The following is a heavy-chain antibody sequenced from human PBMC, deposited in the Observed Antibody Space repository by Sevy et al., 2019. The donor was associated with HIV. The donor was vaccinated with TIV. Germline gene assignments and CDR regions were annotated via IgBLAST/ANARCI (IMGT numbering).Heavy chain of an antibody. J-gene: IGHJ6*02. V-gene: IGHV1-2*06. CDR1: GYTFTGYY. CDR3: ARDPYYYYYGMDV. CDR2: INPNSGGT. Sequence: ASVKVSCKASGYTFTGYYMHWVRQAPGQGLEWMGRINPNSGGTNYAQKFQGRVTMTRDTCISTAYMELSRLRSDDTAVYYCARDPYYYYYGMDVWGQGTTVTVSS.